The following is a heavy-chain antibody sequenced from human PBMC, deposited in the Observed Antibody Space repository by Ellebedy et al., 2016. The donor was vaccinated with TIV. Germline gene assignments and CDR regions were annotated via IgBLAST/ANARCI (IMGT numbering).Heavy chain of an antibody. Sequence: ASVKVSCKASGYTFTSYGISWVRQAPGQGLEWMGWINPNSGSTSYAQKFQGRVTMTRDTSTSTVYMELSSLRSEDTAVYYCARGRMDDTTGTGDYWGQGTLVTVSS. J-gene: IGHJ4*02. CDR3: ARGRMDDTTGTGDY. CDR2: INPNSGST. V-gene: IGHV1-18*04. CDR1: GYTFTSYG. D-gene: IGHD1-1*01.